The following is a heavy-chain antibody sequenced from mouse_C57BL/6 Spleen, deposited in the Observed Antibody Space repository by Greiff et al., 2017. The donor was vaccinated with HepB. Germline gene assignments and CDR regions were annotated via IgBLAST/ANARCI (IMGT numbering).Heavy chain of an antibody. Sequence: EVMLVESGPELVKPGASVKMSCKASGYTFTDYNMHWVKQSHGKSLEWIGYINPNNGGTSYNQKFKGKATLTVNKSSSTAYMELRSLTSEDSAVYYCARGYGSLFAYWGQGTLVTVSA. V-gene: IGHV1-22*01. CDR2: INPNNGGT. J-gene: IGHJ3*01. D-gene: IGHD2-2*01. CDR3: ARGYGSLFAY. CDR1: GYTFTDYN.